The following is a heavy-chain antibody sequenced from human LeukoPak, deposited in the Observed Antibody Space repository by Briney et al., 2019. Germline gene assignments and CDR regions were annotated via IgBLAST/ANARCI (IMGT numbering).Heavy chain of an antibody. CDR1: GYTLTELS. V-gene: IGHV1-24*01. D-gene: IGHD3-3*01. CDR2: FDPEDGET. Sequence: ASVKVSCKVSGYTLTELSMHWVRQAPGKGLEWMGGFDPEDGETIYAQKFQGRVTMTEDTSTDTAYMELSSLTSEDTAVYYCATSSWRSGFSAYYYYMDVWGKGTTVTVSS. CDR3: ATSSWRSGFSAYYYYMDV. J-gene: IGHJ6*03.